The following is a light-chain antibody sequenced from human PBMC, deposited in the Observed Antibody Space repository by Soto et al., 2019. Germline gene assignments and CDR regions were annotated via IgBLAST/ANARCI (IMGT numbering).Light chain of an antibody. Sequence: DIQMTQSPSTLSASVGDRVTITCRASQSISSWLAWYQQKPGKAPKLLIYDASSLESGVPSRFSGSGSGTEFTLTISSLQPDDFATYYCQHYNSYSWTFGQVTKVEIK. CDR3: QHYNSYSWT. V-gene: IGKV1-5*01. CDR1: QSISSW. J-gene: IGKJ1*01. CDR2: DAS.